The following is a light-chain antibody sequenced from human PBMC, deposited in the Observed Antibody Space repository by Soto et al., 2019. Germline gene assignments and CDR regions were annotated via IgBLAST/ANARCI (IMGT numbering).Light chain of an antibody. CDR3: QQTYTIPPIT. CDR2: AAS. J-gene: IGKJ5*01. CDR1: QSISNY. V-gene: IGKV1-39*01. Sequence: DIQMTQSPSSLSASVGDRVTLTCRASQSISNYLNWYQQKPGKAPKLLIYAASSLQSGVPSRFSGSGSGTDFTLTISSLQPEDFATYYCQQTYTIPPITFGQGTRLEI.